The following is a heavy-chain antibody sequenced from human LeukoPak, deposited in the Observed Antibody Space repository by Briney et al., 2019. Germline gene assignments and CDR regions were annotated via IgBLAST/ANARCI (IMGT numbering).Heavy chain of an antibody. Sequence: GRSLRLSCAASGFTFSSYAMHWVRQAPDRGLEWVAAISHDGSNNYYADSVKGRFTISRDNSENTLYLQMKSLRAEDTAVYYCARGDGYNFFDYWGQGTLVTVSS. CDR1: GFTFSSYA. J-gene: IGHJ4*02. V-gene: IGHV3-30*14. CDR3: ARGDGYNFFDY. D-gene: IGHD5-24*01. CDR2: ISHDGSNN.